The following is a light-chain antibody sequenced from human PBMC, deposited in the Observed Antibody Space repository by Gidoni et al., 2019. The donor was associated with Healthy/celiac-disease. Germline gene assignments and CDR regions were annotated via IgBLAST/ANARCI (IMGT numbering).Light chain of an antibody. J-gene: IGKJ2*01. CDR1: QSVSSSY. CDR3: QQYGSSPST. V-gene: IGKV3-20*01. Sequence: EIVLTQSPGTLSLPPGERATLSCRASQSVSSSYLAWYQQKPGQAPRLLIDGASSRATGIPDRFSGSGSGTDFTLTISRLEPEAFAVYYCQQYGSSPSTFGQGTKLEIK. CDR2: GAS.